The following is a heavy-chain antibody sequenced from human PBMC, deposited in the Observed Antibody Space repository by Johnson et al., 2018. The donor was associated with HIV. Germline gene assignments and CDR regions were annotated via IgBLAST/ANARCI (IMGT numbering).Heavy chain of an antibody. CDR2: IRYDGSNK. V-gene: IGHV3-30*02. Sequence: VQLVESGGGVVQPGRSLRLSCAASGFTFSSYGMHWVRQAPGKGLEWVAFIRYDGSNKFYADSVKGRLTISRDNAKNTLYLQMNSLRAEDTAVYYCARGEGGTYLPDAFDIWGQGTMVTVSS. J-gene: IGHJ3*02. D-gene: IGHD1-26*01. CDR1: GFTFSSYG. CDR3: ARGEGGTYLPDAFDI.